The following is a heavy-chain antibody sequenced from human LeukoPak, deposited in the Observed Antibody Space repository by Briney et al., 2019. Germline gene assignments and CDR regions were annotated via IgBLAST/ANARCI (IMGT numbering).Heavy chain of an antibody. V-gene: IGHV3-7*01. CDR1: GFTVISSY. D-gene: IGHD5-18*01. CDR2: IKQDGSEK. CDR3: ASPYSYGYLIGEGDAFDI. Sequence: GGSLRLSCAASGFTVISSYMSWVRQAPGKGLEWVANIKQDGSEKYYVDSVKGRFTISRDNAKDSLYLQMNSLRAEDTAVYYCASPYSYGYLIGEGDAFDIWGQGTMVTVSS. J-gene: IGHJ3*02.